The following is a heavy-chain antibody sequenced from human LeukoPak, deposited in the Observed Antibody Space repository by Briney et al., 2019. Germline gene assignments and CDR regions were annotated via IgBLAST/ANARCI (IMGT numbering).Heavy chain of an antibody. CDR2: ISSSGSTI. J-gene: IGHJ4*02. CDR1: GFTFSSYE. Sequence: PGGSLRLSCAASGFTFSSYEMNWVRQASGKGLEWVSYISSSGSTIYYADSVKGRFTISRDNAKNSLYLQMNSLRAEDTAVYYCARMALRSKVRGVMDLDYWGQGTLVTVSS. CDR3: ARMALRSKVRGVMDLDY. D-gene: IGHD3-10*01. V-gene: IGHV3-48*03.